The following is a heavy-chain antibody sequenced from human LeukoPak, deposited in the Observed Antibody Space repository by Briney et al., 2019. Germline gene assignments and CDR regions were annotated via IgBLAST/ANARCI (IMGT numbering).Heavy chain of an antibody. CDR2: ISSSSSMI. D-gene: IGHD4-17*01. CDR1: GFTFSSYS. V-gene: IGHV3-48*02. J-gene: IGHJ4*02. CDR3: ARDYGDLPARVPYFDY. Sequence: GGSLRLSCAASGFTFSSYSMNWVRQAPGKGLEWVSYISSSSSMIYYADSVKGRFTISSDNAKNSLYLQMKNLRDEDTAIYYCARDYGDLPARVPYFDYWGQGTLVTVSS.